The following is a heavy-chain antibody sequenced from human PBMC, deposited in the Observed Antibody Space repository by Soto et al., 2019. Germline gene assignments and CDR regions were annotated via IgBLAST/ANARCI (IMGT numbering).Heavy chain of an antibody. CDR1: GYSFTSYD. CDR3: ARRAETNGWNGFGADKYYFDF. CDR2: MNPNTGNS. D-gene: IGHD1-1*01. V-gene: IGHV1-8*01. J-gene: IGHJ4*02. Sequence: ASVKVSCKASGYSFTSYDSYWVRQATGQGLEWMGWMNPNTGNSGYAQKFQGRVTMNSDTSISTAHMELSSLRSEDTAVYYCARRAETNGWNGFGADKYYFDFWGQGTLVTVSS.